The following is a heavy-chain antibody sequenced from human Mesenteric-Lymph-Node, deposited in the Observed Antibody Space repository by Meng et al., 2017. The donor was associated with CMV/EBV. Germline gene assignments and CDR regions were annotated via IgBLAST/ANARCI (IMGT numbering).Heavy chain of an antibody. CDR3: ARDERRSDYSGSGSYYSPWYYYYGLDI. D-gene: IGHD3-10*01. J-gene: IGHJ6*02. Sequence: VRQVPGQGLEWMGGIIPIFGTVDYSQKFQGRVTIIADESTSTAYLELFSLTPEDTAVYYCARDERRSDYSGSGSYYSPWYYYYGLDIWGQGTMVTVSS. CDR2: IIPIFGTV. V-gene: IGHV1-69*01.